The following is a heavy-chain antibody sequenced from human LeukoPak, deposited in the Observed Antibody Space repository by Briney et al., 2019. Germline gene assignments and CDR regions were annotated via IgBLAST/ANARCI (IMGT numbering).Heavy chain of an antibody. CDR3: ARGRGGIAVAGPFDY. Sequence: SETLSLTCAVYGGSFSGYYWSWIRQPQGKGLEWIGEINHSGSTNYNPSLKSRVTISVDTSKNQFSLKLSSVTAADTAVYYCARGRGGIAVAGPFDYWGQGTLVTVSS. J-gene: IGHJ4*02. CDR2: INHSGST. D-gene: IGHD6-19*01. CDR1: GGSFSGYY. V-gene: IGHV4-34*01.